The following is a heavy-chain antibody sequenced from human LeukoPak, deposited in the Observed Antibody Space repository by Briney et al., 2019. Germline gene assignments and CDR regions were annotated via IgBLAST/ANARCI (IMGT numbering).Heavy chain of an antibody. D-gene: IGHD2-15*01. CDR3: ARQRRYCSGDSCYQRTFDF. CDR2: IKQDGSEK. V-gene: IGHV3-7*01. J-gene: IGHJ4*02. Sequence: GGSLRLSCAASGFIFSNYWMSWVRQAPGKGLGWVANIKQDGSEKYYVDSVKGRFTISRDNAKNSVYMQMNSLRAEDTAVYSCARQRRYCSGDSCYQRTFDFWGQGTLVTVSS. CDR1: GFIFSNYW.